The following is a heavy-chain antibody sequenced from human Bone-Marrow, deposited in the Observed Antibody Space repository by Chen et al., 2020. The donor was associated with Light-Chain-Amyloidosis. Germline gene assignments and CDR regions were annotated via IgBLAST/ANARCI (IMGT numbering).Heavy chain of an antibody. CDR2: FWNDGSVK. J-gene: IGHJ4*02. CDR1: GFSFSGHV. Sequence: QVQLVESGGGVVQPGESLRLSCAASGFSFSGHVMHWVRQAPGKGLEWVAVFWNDGSVKYYADSVEGRFSVSRDNPNNILYLQMDSLRVEDTGIYYCARYHLGSYLKDPFDSWGQGTRVTVSS. CDR3: ARYHLGSYLKDPFDS. D-gene: IGHD3-10*01. V-gene: IGHV3-33*01.